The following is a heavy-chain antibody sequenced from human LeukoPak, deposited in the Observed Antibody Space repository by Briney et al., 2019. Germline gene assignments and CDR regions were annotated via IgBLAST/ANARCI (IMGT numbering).Heavy chain of an antibody. Sequence: GGSLRLSCAASGFTFSDSYMTWIRQAPGKGLEWVSYISNSGSSIYYTDSVKGRFTTSRDNAKSSLYLQMNSLRAEDTAVYYCGRGHWGLDYWGQGALVTVSS. D-gene: IGHD7-27*01. CDR2: ISNSGSSI. J-gene: IGHJ4*02. CDR3: GRGHWGLDY. CDR1: GFTFSDSY. V-gene: IGHV3-11*04.